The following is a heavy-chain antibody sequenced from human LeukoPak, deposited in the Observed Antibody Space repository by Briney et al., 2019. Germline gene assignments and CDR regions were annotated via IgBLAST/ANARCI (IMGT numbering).Heavy chain of an antibody. J-gene: IGHJ6*02. CDR1: GYSFATYW. Sequence: RGESLKISCKGSGYSFATYWIGWVRQMPGKGLEWMGIIYPGDSDTRYSPSFQGQVTISADKSISTAYLQWSSLKASDTAMYYCARRCSSTSCYFHYYGMDVWGQGTTVTVSS. V-gene: IGHV5-51*01. CDR2: IYPGDSDT. D-gene: IGHD2-2*01. CDR3: ARRCSSTSCYFHYYGMDV.